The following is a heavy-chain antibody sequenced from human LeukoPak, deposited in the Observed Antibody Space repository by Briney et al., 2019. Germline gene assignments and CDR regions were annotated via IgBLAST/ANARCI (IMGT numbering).Heavy chain of an antibody. D-gene: IGHD2-2*01. CDR2: ISASGNGT. CDR3: AIVHCRRTTCPRTCGS. Sequence: GGSLRLSCAASGFTFRSHAMSWVRQAPGKGLEWVSAISASGNGTYYADSVKGRFTISRDNSENTLFLQMDNLRVEDTAVYYCAIVHCRRTTCPRTCGSWGQGTLVTVSS. V-gene: IGHV3-23*01. J-gene: IGHJ5*02. CDR1: GFTFRSHA.